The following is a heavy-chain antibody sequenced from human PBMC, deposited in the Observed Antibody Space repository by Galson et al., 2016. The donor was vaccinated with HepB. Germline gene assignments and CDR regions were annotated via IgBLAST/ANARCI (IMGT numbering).Heavy chain of an antibody. D-gene: IGHD2-8*02. CDR1: GFTFNSYS. Sequence: SLRLSCAASGFTFNSYSMNWVRQAPGKGLEWIPYISDSGSTIHYADSVKGRFTISRDNAKNSLYLQMNSLRAEDTAVYYCARDPLYVTGGIDYWGQGTLVNVSS. CDR3: ARDPLYVTGGIDY. J-gene: IGHJ4*02. CDR2: ISDSGSTI. V-gene: IGHV3-48*03.